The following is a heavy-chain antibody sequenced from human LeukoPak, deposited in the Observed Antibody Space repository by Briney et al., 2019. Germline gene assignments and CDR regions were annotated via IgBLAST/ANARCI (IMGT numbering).Heavy chain of an antibody. Sequence: EASETLSLTCTVSGGSISSSYYYWGWIRQPPGKGLEWIGSIYYSGSTYYNPSLKSRVTISVDTSKNQFSLKLRSVTAADTAVYYCVRHFGTWGQGTLVTVSS. CDR2: IYYSGST. D-gene: IGHD3/OR15-3a*01. CDR1: GGSISSSYYY. CDR3: VRHFGT. V-gene: IGHV4-39*01. J-gene: IGHJ4*02.